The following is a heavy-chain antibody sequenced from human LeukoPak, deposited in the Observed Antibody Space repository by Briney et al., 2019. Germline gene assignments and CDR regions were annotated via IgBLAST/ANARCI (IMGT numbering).Heavy chain of an antibody. J-gene: IGHJ4*02. D-gene: IGHD5-12*01. CDR3: AGTSPSMVANFDY. CDR2: IWYDGSNK. CDR1: GLTFSSYG. V-gene: IGHV3-33*01. Sequence: PGRSLRLSCAASGLTFSSYGMHWVRQAPGKGLEWVAVIWYDGSNKYYADSVKGRFTISRDNSKNTLYLQMNSLRAEDTAVYYCAGTSPSMVANFDYWGQGTLVTVSS.